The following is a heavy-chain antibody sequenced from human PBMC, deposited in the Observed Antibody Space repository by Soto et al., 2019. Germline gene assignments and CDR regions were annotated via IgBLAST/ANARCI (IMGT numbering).Heavy chain of an antibody. D-gene: IGHD6-13*01. V-gene: IGHV3-23*01. CDR3: AKQIAAAGTVY. CDR1: GFTFSSYA. J-gene: IGHJ4*02. CDR2: ISGIFGST. Sequence: GGSLRLSCAASGFTFSSYAMSWVRQAPVNGLECVSAISGIFGSTYYADSVKGRFTISRYNSKNTLYLQMNSLRAEDTAVYYCAKQIAAAGTVYWGQGTLVTVSS.